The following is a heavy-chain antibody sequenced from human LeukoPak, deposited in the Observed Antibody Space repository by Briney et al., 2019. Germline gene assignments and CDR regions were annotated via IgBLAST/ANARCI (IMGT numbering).Heavy chain of an antibody. V-gene: IGHV4-61*02. CDR2: ISTSGST. CDR1: ADSISSGDYN. D-gene: IGHD3-22*01. CDR3: ARGPYSYDRSGAFDI. J-gene: IGHJ3*02. Sequence: SETLSLSCTVSADSISSGDYNWSWIRQRPGKGLDWIGRISTSGSTNYNRSLKSRVTISVDTSKNQFSLKLSSVTAADTAVYFCARGPYSYDRSGAFDIWGQGTMVTVSS.